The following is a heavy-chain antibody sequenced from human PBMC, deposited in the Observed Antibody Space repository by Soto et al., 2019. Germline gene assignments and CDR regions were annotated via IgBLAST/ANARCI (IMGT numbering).Heavy chain of an antibody. Sequence: GWSLRLSCAASGFTFSSYAMNWVRQAPGKGLEWVSAIGTNGDTYYADSVKGRFTISRDNSKASLYLQMNSLRAEDTALYYCAKKYPGTRPFDYWGQGTLVTVSS. CDR3: AKKYPGTRPFDY. J-gene: IGHJ4*02. CDR1: GFTFSSYA. V-gene: IGHV3-23*01. CDR2: IGTNGDT. D-gene: IGHD2-2*01.